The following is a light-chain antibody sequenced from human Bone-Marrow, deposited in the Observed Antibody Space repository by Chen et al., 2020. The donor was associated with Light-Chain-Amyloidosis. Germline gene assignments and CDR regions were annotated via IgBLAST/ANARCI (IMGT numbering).Light chain of an antibody. J-gene: IGLJ1*01. CDR3: GSDSITNNLV. CDR1: SSDVGGDIH. V-gene: IGLV2-14*01. CDR2: EVT. Sequence: QSALTQPASVSGSPGQSITISCTGTSSDVGGDIHVSWYQQHPDKAPKLMIYEVTNRPSWVPHRGSGARSHHTDSPTVSGLPPRDGPSYCGGSDSITNNLVIGSVTKVTV.